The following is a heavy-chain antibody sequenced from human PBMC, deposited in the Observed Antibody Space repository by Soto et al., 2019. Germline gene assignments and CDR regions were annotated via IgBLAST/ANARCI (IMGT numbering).Heavy chain of an antibody. D-gene: IGHD1-26*01. J-gene: IGHJ4*02. Sequence: DGRWIRQPAGKGLEWIGRIYTSGSTNYNPSLKSRVTMSVDTSKNQFSLKLSSVTVAVTAVDYFASSGSFPGYLVQGTLVPGFS. V-gene: IGHV4-4*07. CDR2: IYTSGST. CDR3: ASSGSFPGY. CDR1: D.